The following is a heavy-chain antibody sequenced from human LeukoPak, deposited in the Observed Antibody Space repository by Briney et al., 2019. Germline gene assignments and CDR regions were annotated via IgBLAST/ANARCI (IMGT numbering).Heavy chain of an antibody. CDR1: GGSISSHY. CDR2: IYYSGST. Sequence: SETLSLTCTVSGGSISSHYWSWIRQPPGKGLEWIGYIYYSGSTNYNPSLKSRVTISIDTSKNQFSLKLSSVTAADTAVYYCAREASMPLYFQHWGQGTLVTVSS. J-gene: IGHJ1*01. V-gene: IGHV4-59*11. CDR3: AREASMPLYFQH. D-gene: IGHD2-2*01.